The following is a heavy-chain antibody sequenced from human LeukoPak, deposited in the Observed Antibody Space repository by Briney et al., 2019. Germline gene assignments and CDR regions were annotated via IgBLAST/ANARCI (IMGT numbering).Heavy chain of an antibody. CDR2: ISGSGDST. J-gene: IGHJ4*02. CDR1: GFTFSRYA. D-gene: IGHD3-16*01. Sequence: GGSLRLSCAASGFTFSRYAMSWVRQAPGKGLDWVSGISGSGDSTYSADSVQGRFTISRDNSKNTVYLQMNSLRVEDTAVYYCAKDLDDRNWGQGTLVTVSS. CDR3: AKDLDDRN. V-gene: IGHV3-23*01.